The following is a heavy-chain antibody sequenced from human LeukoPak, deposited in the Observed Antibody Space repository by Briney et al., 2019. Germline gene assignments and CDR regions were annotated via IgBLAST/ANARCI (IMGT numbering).Heavy chain of an antibody. CDR2: IYYSGST. D-gene: IGHD4-11*01. Sequence: SETLSLTCTVSGGSISGYYWSWIRQPPGKGLEWIGYIYYSGSTNYNPSLKSRVTISVDTSKNQFSLKLSSVTAAGTAVYYCAARTTVTSGINWFDPWGQGTLVTVSS. CDR1: GGSISGYY. CDR3: AARTTVTSGINWFDP. V-gene: IGHV4-59*01. J-gene: IGHJ5*02.